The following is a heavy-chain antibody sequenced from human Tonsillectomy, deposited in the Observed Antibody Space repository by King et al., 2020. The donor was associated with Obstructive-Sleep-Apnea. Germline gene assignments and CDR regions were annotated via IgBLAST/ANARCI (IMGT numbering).Heavy chain of an antibody. CDR2: IFSCGST. V-gene: IGHV3-66*01. J-gene: IGHJ4*02. CDR3: ARDVQIAARGN. D-gene: IGHD6-6*01. Sequence: VQLVESGGGLVQPGGSLRLSCAASGFTVSSNYVSWVRQAPGKGLEWGSAIFSCGSTYYADYVKGRFTIYRDNSKNTLYLQMDSLRAEDTAVYYCARDVQIAARGNWGQGTLVTVSS. CDR1: GFTVSSNY.